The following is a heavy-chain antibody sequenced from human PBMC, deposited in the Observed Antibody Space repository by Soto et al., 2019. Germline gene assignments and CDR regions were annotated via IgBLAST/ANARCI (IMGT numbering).Heavy chain of an antibody. Sequence: SETLSLTCTVSGGSIIRSTYYWGWIRQPPGKGLEWIGSIYYSGSTYYRPSLKSRVTISVDTSKNQFSLKLSSVTAADTAVYYCARQVPAAIRLGWFDPWGQGTLVTVSS. D-gene: IGHD2-2*02. CDR2: IYYSGST. V-gene: IGHV4-39*01. CDR1: GGSIIRSTYY. CDR3: ARQVPAAIRLGWFDP. J-gene: IGHJ5*02.